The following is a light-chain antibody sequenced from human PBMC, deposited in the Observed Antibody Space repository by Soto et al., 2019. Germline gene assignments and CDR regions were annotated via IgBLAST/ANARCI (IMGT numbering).Light chain of an antibody. CDR3: QQRSNWPPVT. V-gene: IGKV3-11*01. CDR2: DAS. J-gene: IGKJ4*01. CDR1: QSVSSY. Sequence: EIVLTQSPATRSLSPGERATLSCRASQSVSSYLAWYQQKPGQAPRLLIYDASNSATGIPARFSGSGSGTDFTLTISSLEPEDFAIYYCQQRSNWPPVTFGGGTKVEIK.